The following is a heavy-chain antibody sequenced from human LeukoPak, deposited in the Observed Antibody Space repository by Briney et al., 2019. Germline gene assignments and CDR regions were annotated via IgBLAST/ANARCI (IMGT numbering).Heavy chain of an antibody. D-gene: IGHD3-10*01. J-gene: IGHJ4*02. CDR1: GGSISSYY. Sequence: SETLSLTCTVSGGSISSYYWSWIRQPAGKGLEWIGRIYTSGSTNYNPSLKSRVTMSVDTSKNQFSLKLSSVTAADTAVYYCARVGLWSLSYYFDYWGQGTLVTVSS. V-gene: IGHV4-4*07. CDR3: ARVGLWSLSYYFDY. CDR2: IYTSGST.